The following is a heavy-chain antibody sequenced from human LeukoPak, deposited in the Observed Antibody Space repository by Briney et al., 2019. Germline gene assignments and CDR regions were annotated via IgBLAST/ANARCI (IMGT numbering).Heavy chain of an antibody. D-gene: IGHD3-3*01. J-gene: IGHJ4*02. CDR3: ARDLELSAVYYFDS. CDR1: GFTFSIFP. V-gene: IGHV3-30*04. Sequence: GGSLRLSCEASGFTFSIFPMHWVRQAPGKGLEWVALISSGSEKYYADSVKGRFTISRDNSMNMLYLQMNSLRADDTAVYYCARDLELSAVYYFDSWGQGTLVIVSS. CDR2: ISSGSEK.